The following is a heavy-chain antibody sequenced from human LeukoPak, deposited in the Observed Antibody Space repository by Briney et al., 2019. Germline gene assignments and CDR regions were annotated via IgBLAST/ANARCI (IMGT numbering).Heavy chain of an antibody. CDR3: ARLRSAAFDY. V-gene: IGHV4-39*01. D-gene: IGHD2-2*01. Sequence: PSETLSLTCTVSGGSISSSSYYWGWIRQPPGKGLEWTGSIYYSGSTYYNPSLKSRVTISVNTSKNQFSLKLSSVTAADTAVYYCARLRSAAFDYWGQGTLVTVSS. CDR1: GGSISSSSYY. CDR2: IYYSGST. J-gene: IGHJ4*02.